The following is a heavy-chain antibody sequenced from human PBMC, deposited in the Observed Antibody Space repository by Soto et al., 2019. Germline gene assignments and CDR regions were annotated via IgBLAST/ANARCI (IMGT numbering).Heavy chain of an antibody. Sequence: EVQLVESGGGLVKPGGSLRLSCAASGFTFSNAWMSWVRQAPGKGLEWVGRIKSKTDGGTTDYAAPVKGRFTISRDDSKNTLYLQMNSLKTEDTAVYYCTTLHVGSRSTRNYWGQGTLVTVSS. CDR2: IKSKTDGGTT. CDR1: GFTFSNAW. CDR3: TTLHVGSRSTRNY. J-gene: IGHJ4*02. V-gene: IGHV3-15*01. D-gene: IGHD1-1*01.